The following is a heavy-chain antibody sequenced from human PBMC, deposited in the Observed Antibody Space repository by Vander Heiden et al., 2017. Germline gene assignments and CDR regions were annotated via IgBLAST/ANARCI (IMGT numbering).Heavy chain of an antibody. CDR3: ARDCSDSYVRIKYYFDY. J-gene: IGHJ4*02. V-gene: IGHV3-7*01. Sequence: EVQLVESGGGLVQPGGSLRLSCAASGFTFSSYWMSWVRQAPGKGLEWVANIKQDGSEKYYVDSVKGRFTISRDNAKNSLYLQMNSLRAEDTAVYYCARDCSDSYVRIKYYFDYWGQGTLVTVSS. CDR1: GFTFSSYW. CDR2: IKQDGSEK. D-gene: IGHD5-18*01.